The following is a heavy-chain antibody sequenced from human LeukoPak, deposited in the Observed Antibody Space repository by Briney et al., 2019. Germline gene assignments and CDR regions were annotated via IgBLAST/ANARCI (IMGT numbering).Heavy chain of an antibody. CDR3: ARVITFGGIGYNWFDP. V-gene: IGHV1-8*01. D-gene: IGHD3-16*01. CDR2: MNPDSGNT. Sequence: ASVNVSFKASGYTFTSYDINWLRQATGQGLEWVGWMNPDSGNTGYAQRFQGRLTMTRNTSISTAYMELSSLRSEDTAVYYCARVITFGGIGYNWFDPWGQGTLVTVSS. CDR1: GYTFTSYD. J-gene: IGHJ5*02.